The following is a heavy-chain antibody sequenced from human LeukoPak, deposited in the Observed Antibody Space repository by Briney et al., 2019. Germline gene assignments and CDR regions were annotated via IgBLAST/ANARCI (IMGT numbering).Heavy chain of an antibody. V-gene: IGHV3-30-3*01. Sequence: GRSLRLSCAASGFAFSSYAMHWVRQAPGKGLEWVAVISYDGSNKYYADSVKGRFTISRDNSKNTLYLQMNSLRAEDTAVYYCAREDTAIDYRGQGTLVTVSS. D-gene: IGHD5-18*01. CDR2: ISYDGSNK. CDR1: GFAFSSYA. J-gene: IGHJ4*02. CDR3: AREDTAIDY.